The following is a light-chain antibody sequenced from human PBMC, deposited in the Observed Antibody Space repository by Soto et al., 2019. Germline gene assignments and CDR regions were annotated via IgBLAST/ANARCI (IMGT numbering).Light chain of an antibody. J-gene: IGKJ2*01. CDR2: AAS. Sequence: DIQVTQSPSSLSASVGDRVTITCQASQDISNYLNWYQQKPGKAPNLLIYAASSLQSGVPSRFSGSGSGTDFTLTITSLQPEDFATYYCQQSYSSPETFGQGTKLEIK. V-gene: IGKV1-39*01. CDR3: QQSYSSPET. CDR1: QDISNY.